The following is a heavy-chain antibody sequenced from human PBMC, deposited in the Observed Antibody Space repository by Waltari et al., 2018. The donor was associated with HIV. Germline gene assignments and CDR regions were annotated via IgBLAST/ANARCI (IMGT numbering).Heavy chain of an antibody. CDR2: IIPLLGIR. Sequence: QVQLVQSGSEVKKPGSSVRVSCKASGGTFKRSAITWVRQAPGQGLEWMGRIIPLLGIRNYTQNLQGRVTITADKSATTIYMDLTSLKSEDTAVYFCLRGANAAWYFDLWGRGTVVTVSS. J-gene: IGHJ2*01. V-gene: IGHV1-69*04. D-gene: IGHD1-1*01. CDR3: LRGANAAWYFDL. CDR1: GGTFKRSA.